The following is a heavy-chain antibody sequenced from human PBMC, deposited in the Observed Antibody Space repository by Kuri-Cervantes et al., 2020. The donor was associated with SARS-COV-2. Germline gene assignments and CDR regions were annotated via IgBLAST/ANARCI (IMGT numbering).Heavy chain of an antibody. CDR2: TYYRSKWYN. CDR3: ARDRGSSGWPDFDY. CDR1: GASVSSNGAA. D-gene: IGHD6-19*01. V-gene: IGHV6-1*01. J-gene: IGHJ4*02. Sequence: SQTLSLTCALSGASVSSNGAAWNWIRQSPSRGLEWLGRTYYRSKWYNDYAVSVKSRITINPDTSKNQFSLQLNSVTPEDTAVYYCARDRGSSGWPDFDYWGQGTLVTVSS.